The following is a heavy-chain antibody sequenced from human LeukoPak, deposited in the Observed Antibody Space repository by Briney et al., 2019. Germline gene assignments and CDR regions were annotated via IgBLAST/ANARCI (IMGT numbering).Heavy chain of an antibody. D-gene: IGHD3-22*01. J-gene: IGHJ4*02. CDR2: ISSSSSYI. V-gene: IGHV3-21*01. CDR3: ARGITMIVGYFDY. CDR1: GFTFSSYS. Sequence: GGSLRLSCAASGFTFSSYSMNWVRQAPGKGLEWVSSISSSSSYIYYADSVKGRFTISRDNAKNSLYLQMNSLRAEDTAVYYCARGITMIVGYFDYWGQGTLVTVSS.